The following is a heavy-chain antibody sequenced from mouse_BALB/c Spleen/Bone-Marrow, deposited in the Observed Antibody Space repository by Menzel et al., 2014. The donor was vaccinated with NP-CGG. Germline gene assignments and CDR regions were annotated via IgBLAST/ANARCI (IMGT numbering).Heavy chain of an antibody. J-gene: IGHJ2*01. D-gene: IGHD1-1*01. CDR2: IGSGDSST. CDR1: GFTFSSYA. Sequence: EVQRVESGGGLVKPGGSLKLSCAASGFTFSSYAMSWVRQTPEKRLEWVATIGSGDSSTYYPDSVKGRFTISRDYAKNTLYLQMSSLRSEDTAMCYCARSGSSYYYWGQGTTLTVSS. CDR3: ARSGSSYYY. V-gene: IGHV5-9-3*01.